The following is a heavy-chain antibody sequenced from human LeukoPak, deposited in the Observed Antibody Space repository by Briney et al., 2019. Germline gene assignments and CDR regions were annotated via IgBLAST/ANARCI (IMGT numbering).Heavy chain of an antibody. CDR3: ARHGMIVGPGGYYYYYMDV. D-gene: IGHD3-22*01. V-gene: IGHV4-39*01. Sequence: MTSETLSLTCTVSGGSISSSSYYWGWIRQPPGKRLEWIGSIYYSGSTYYNPSLKSRVTISVDTSKNQFSLKLSSVTAADTAVYYCARHGMIVGPGGYYYYYMDVWGKGTTVTVSS. J-gene: IGHJ6*03. CDR2: IYYSGST. CDR1: GGSISSSSYY.